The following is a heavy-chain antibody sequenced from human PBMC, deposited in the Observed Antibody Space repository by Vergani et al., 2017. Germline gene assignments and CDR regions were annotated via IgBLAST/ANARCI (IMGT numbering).Heavy chain of an antibody. V-gene: IGHV4-61*02. CDR1: GGSISAGYYF. D-gene: IGHD4-23*01. Sequence: QVQLQASGPGRVKPSQTLSLTCTMSGGSISAGYYFWSWIRQPAGKGLEWLGHISASGNASHSPSLKTRVSMSVDTSKNQFSLTVTSVTAADTAIYFCARRSGGYERGGKVHPLRTAFDVWGHGTVVTVSS. CDR3: ARRSGGYERGGKVHPLRTAFDV. CDR2: ISASGNA. J-gene: IGHJ3*01.